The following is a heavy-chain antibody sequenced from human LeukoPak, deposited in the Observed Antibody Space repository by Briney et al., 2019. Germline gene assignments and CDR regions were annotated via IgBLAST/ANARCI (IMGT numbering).Heavy chain of an antibody. Sequence: GGSLRLSCAASGFTFSSYVMGWVRQAPGKGLEWVSAISGSGGSTYYADSVKGRFTISRDNSKNTLYLQMNSLRAEDTAVYYCAKDRSQVGTDDAFDIWGQGTMVTVSS. J-gene: IGHJ3*02. V-gene: IGHV3-23*01. CDR3: AKDRSQVGTDDAFDI. D-gene: IGHD3-10*01. CDR2: ISGSGGST. CDR1: GFTFSSYV.